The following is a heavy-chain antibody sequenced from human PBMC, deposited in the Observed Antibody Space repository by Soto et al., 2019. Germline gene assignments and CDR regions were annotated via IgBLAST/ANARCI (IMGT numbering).Heavy chain of an antibody. J-gene: IGHJ5*02. CDR1: DGYISSSSDY. D-gene: IGHD1-20*01. Sequence: SETKSLTCTVSDGYISSSSDYWSWIRQPPGKGLEWIGSIYYSGSTYYNPSLKSRVTISVDTSKNQFSLKLSSVTAADTAVYYCARLGIFIDPWGQGTLVTVSS. CDR3: ARLGIFIDP. V-gene: IGHV4-39*01. CDR2: IYYSGST.